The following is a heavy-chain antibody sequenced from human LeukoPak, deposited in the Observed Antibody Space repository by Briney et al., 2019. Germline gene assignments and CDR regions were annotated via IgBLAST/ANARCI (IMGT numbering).Heavy chain of an antibody. V-gene: IGHV1-46*01. CDR3: ARAALYCSSTSCYGVYYFDY. J-gene: IGHJ4*02. Sequence: ASVKVSCKASGYTFTSYYMHWVRQAPGQGLEWMGIINPSGGSTSYAQKFQGRVTMTRDMSTSTVYMELSSLRSEDTAVYYCARAALYCSSTSCYGVYYFDYWGQGTLVTVSS. D-gene: IGHD2-2*01. CDR1: GYTFTSYY. CDR2: INPSGGST.